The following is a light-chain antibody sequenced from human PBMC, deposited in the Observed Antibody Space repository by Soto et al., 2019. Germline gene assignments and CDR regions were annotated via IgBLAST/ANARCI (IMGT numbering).Light chain of an antibody. V-gene: IGKV3-20*01. CDR2: GAS. J-gene: IGKJ4*01. CDR3: QQYARPPLP. Sequence: EIVLTQSPGTLSLSSGERATLSCRARQSVRSNYLAWYQQKPGQAPRLLIYGASSRATGIPDRFGGSGSGTDFTLAISRLEPADFAVYYCQQYARPPLPLGGGTKVEI. CDR1: QSVRSNY.